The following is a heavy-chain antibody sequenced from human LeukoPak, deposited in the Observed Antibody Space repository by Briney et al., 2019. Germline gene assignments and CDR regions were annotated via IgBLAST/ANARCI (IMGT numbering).Heavy chain of an antibody. J-gene: IGHJ3*02. D-gene: IGHD3-3*01. CDR3: ARIWYYDFWSGQITLIRRARNAFDI. CDR2: INHSGST. V-gene: IGHV4-34*01. Sequence: PSETLSLTCAVYGGSFSGYYWSWIRQPPGKGLEWIGEINHSGSTNYNPSLKSRVTISVDTSKNQFSLKLSSVTAADTAVYYCARIWYYDFWSGQITLIRRARNAFDIWGQGAMVTVSS. CDR1: GGSFSGYY.